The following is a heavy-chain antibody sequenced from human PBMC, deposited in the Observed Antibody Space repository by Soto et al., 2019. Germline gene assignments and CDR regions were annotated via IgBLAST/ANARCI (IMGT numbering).Heavy chain of an antibody. V-gene: IGHV3-33*01. D-gene: IGHD6-19*01. CDR3: AREAGTRDYYYGMDV. CDR2: IWYDGSNE. Sequence: QVQLVESGGGVVQPGRSLRLSCAASGFTFSSYGMHWVRQAPGKGLEWVAVIWYDGSNEYYADSVKGRFTISRDNSKNTLYLQMNSLRAEDTAVYYCAREAGTRDYYYGMDVWGQGTTVTVSS. CDR1: GFTFSSYG. J-gene: IGHJ6*02.